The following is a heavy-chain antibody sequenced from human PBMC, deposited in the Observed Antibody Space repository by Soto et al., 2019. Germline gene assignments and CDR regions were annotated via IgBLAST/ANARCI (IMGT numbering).Heavy chain of an antibody. V-gene: IGHV3-23*01. CDR1: GFTFSSYA. CDR3: AKGEDIVVVPAASEYYYYYGMDV. D-gene: IGHD2-2*01. Sequence: GGSLRLSCAASGFTFSSYAMSWVRQAPGKGLEWVSAISGSGGSTYYADSVKGRFTISKDNSKNTLYLQMNSLITEDTAVYYCAKGEDIVVVPAASEYYYYYGMDVWGQGTTVTVSS. J-gene: IGHJ6*02. CDR2: ISGSGGST.